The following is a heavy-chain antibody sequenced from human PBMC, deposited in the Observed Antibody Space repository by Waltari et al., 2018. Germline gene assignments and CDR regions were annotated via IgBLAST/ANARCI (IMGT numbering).Heavy chain of an antibody. Sequence: QVQLVESGGGVVQPGRSLRLSCAASGFTFSSYGMHWVRPAPGKGLEWVAVIWYDGSNKYYADSVKGRFTISRDNSKNTLYLQMNSLRAEDTAVYYCAKDHYYGSGSLSYFDLWGRGTLVTVSS. CDR1: GFTFSSYG. D-gene: IGHD3-10*01. V-gene: IGHV3-33*06. CDR3: AKDHYYGSGSLSYFDL. J-gene: IGHJ2*01. CDR2: IWYDGSNK.